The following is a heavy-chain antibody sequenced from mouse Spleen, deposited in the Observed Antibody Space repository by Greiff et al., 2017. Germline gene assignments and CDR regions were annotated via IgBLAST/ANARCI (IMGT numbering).Heavy chain of an antibody. CDR2: IYPRSGNT. CDR3: ARGITTVVARYYFDY. Sequence: QVQLQQSGAELARPGASVKLSCKASGYTFTSYGISWVKQRTGQGLEWIGEIYPRSGNTYYNEKFKGKATLTADKSSSTAYMELRSLTSEDSAVYFCARGITTVVARYYFDYWGQGTTLTVSS. D-gene: IGHD1-1*01. CDR1: GYTFTSYG. J-gene: IGHJ2*01. V-gene: IGHV1-81*01.